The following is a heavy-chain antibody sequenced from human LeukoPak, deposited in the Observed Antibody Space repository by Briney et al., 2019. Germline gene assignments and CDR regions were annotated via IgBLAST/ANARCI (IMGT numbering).Heavy chain of an antibody. J-gene: IGHJ4*02. V-gene: IGHV3-23*01. CDR2: ISGSGGST. CDR3: TRDWNDLDY. CDR1: GFTFSSYA. Sequence: PGGSLRLSCAASGFTFSSYAMTWVRQAPGKGLEWVSGISGSGGSTYYADSVKGRFTISRDNSRNMLYLQMNSLRAEDTAVYYSTRDWNDLDYWGQGTLVTVSS. D-gene: IGHD1-1*01.